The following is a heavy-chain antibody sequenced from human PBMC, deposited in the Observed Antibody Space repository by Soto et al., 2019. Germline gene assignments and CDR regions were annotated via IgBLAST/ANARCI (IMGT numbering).Heavy chain of an antibody. D-gene: IGHD3-10*02. Sequence: QVQLVQSGAEVKKPGASVKVSCKASGYTFTSHGISWVRQAPGQGLEWMGWISAYNGDTNYAQKLQGRVTVTTDTSTSTAYMELRSLRSEETAVYYCARFVRGSNFDYYHYMDVWGKGTKVTVSS. CDR2: ISAYNGDT. CDR3: ARFVRGSNFDYYHYMDV. V-gene: IGHV1-18*01. J-gene: IGHJ6*03. CDR1: GYTFTSHG.